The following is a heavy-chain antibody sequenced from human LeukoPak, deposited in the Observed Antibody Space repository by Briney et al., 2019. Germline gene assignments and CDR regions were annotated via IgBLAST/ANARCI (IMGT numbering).Heavy chain of an antibody. Sequence: SETLSLTCTVSGGSISSYYWSWIRQPPGKGLEWIGYIYYSGSTNYNPSLKSRVTISVDTSKNQFSLKLSSVTAADTAVYYCARRQTSPKYSSSRGGFDPWGQGTLVTVSS. V-gene: IGHV4-59*01. CDR1: GGSISSYY. D-gene: IGHD6-13*01. J-gene: IGHJ5*02. CDR2: IYYSGST. CDR3: ARRQTSPKYSSSRGGFDP.